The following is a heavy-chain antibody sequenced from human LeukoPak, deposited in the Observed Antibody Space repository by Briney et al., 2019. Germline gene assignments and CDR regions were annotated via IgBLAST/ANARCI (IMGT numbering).Heavy chain of an antibody. J-gene: IGHJ3*02. D-gene: IGHD1-1*01. CDR1: RYTLTNYV. V-gene: IGHV1-3*01. CDR3: ARHNDRTRGAFDI. CDR2: INAGNGNT. Sequence: GASVTVSCKASRYTLTNYVIHWVRQAPGQRREGMGGINAGNGNTKYSQKFQGRVTFTRDTSASTAYMELSSLSSEDTAVYYCARHNDRTRGAFDIWGQGTMVTVSS.